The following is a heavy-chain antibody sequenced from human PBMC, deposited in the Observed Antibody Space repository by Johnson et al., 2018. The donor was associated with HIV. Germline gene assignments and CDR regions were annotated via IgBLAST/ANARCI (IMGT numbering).Heavy chain of an antibody. V-gene: IGHV3-30-3*01. CDR1: GFTFSSYA. Sequence: QMQLVESGGGVVQPGRSLRLSCAASGFTFSSYAMHWVRQAPGKGLEWVAVISYHGSDKIYADSVKGRFTVSRDNSKNTLDLQMSSLRPDDTAMYYCARVTAYNSFDIWGQGTMVTVSS. CDR2: ISYHGSDK. D-gene: IGHD2-21*02. CDR3: ARVTAYNSFDI. J-gene: IGHJ3*02.